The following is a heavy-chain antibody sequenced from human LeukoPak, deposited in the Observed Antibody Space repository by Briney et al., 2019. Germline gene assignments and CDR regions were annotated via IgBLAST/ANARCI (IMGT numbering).Heavy chain of an antibody. CDR3: ARETYYYDSSGYPDY. D-gene: IGHD3-22*01. V-gene: IGHV3-23*01. CDR1: GFTFSSYA. J-gene: IGHJ4*02. CDR2: ISGSGGST. Sequence: GGSLRLSCAASGFTFSSYAMSWVRQAPGKGLEWVSGISGSGGSTYYADSVKGRFTISRDNSKNTLYLQMNSLRAEDTAVYYCARETYYYDSSGYPDYWGQGTLVTVSS.